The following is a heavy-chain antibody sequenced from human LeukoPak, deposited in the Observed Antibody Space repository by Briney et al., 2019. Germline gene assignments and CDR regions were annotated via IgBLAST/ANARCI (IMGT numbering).Heavy chain of an antibody. CDR1: GYPFTTYE. J-gene: IGHJ5*02. CDR3: ARGPRNDP. V-gene: IGHV1-8*01. CDR2: VHPDTGYA. D-gene: IGHD1-14*01. Sequence: ASVKISCKTSGYPFTTYEINWVRQAAGQGLEWMGWVHPDTGYADYAQKFQGRVTMTSDTSISTAYMELSSLRSDDTAVYFCARGPRNDPWGQGTLVTVSS.